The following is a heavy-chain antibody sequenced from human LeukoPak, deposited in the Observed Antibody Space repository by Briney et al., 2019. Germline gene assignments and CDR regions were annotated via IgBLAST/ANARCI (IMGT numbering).Heavy chain of an antibody. CDR2: INPSGGST. J-gene: IGHJ5*02. D-gene: IGHD2-2*01. CDR1: GYTFTSYY. Sequence: ASVKVSCKASGYTFTSYYMHWVRQAPGQGLEWMGIINPSGGSTSYAQKFQGRVTMTRDTSTSTVYMELSSLRSEDTAVYYCARVDEDIVVVPAAPFDPWGQGTLVTVSS. V-gene: IGHV1-46*01. CDR3: ARVDEDIVVVPAAPFDP.